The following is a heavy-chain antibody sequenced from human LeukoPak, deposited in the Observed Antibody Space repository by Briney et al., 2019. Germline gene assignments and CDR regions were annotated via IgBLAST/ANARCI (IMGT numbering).Heavy chain of an antibody. CDR3: ARTSRGSYPTTDY. D-gene: IGHD1-26*01. Sequence: ASVKVSCKASGYTFTSYDINWVRQATGQGLEWMGWMNPNSGNTGYAQKFQGRVTMTRDTSISTAYMELSRLRSDDTAVYYCARTSRGSYPTTDYWGQGTLVTVSS. CDR2: MNPNSGNT. CDR1: GYTFTSYD. V-gene: IGHV1-8*02. J-gene: IGHJ4*02.